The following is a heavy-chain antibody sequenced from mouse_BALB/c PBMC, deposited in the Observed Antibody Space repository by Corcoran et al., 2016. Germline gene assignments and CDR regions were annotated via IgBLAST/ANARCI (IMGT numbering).Heavy chain of an antibody. CDR2: INTYTGEP. CDR1: GYTFTNYG. J-gene: IGHJ4*01. V-gene: IGHV9-1*02. Sequence: QIQLVQSGPELKKPGETVKISCKASGYTFTNYGMNWVKQAPGKGLKWMGWINTYTGEPTYADDFKGRFAFSLETSASTAYLQINNLKNEDMATYFWARGDSSGFAMDYWGQGTSVTVSS. CDR3: ARGDSSGFAMDY. D-gene: IGHD3-2*01.